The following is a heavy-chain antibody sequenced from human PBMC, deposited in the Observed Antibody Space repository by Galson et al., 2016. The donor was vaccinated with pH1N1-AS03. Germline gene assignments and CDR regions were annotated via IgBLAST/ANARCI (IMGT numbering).Heavy chain of an antibody. CDR3: ARDSVSGGTYYYGMDV. CDR1: GVIVSTYA. D-gene: IGHD6-13*01. Sequence: SLRLSCAASGVIVSTYAMHWVRQAPGKGLEWLAVISHDGRNKYYADSVKGRITISRDNSKNTLFVQMDSRRVEDTAVYYCARDSVSGGTYYYGMDVWGQGTTVTVSS. CDR2: ISHDGRNK. J-gene: IGHJ6*02. V-gene: IGHV3-30*01.